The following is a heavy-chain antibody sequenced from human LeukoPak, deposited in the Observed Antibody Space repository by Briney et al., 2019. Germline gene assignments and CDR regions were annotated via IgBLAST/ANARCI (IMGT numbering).Heavy chain of an antibody. Sequence: GASVKVSCKASGYTFTSYGISWVRQAPGQGLEWMGSISAYNGNTNYAQKLQGRVTMTTDTSTSTAYMELRSLRSDDTAVYYCARDLTVRGVILMGYWGQGTLVTVSS. CDR2: ISAYNGNT. D-gene: IGHD3-10*01. CDR3: ARDLTVRGVILMGY. V-gene: IGHV1-18*01. CDR1: GYTFTSYG. J-gene: IGHJ4*02.